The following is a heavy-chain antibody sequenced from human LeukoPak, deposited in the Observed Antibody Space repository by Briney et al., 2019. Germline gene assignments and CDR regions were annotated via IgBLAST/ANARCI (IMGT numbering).Heavy chain of an antibody. CDR2: ISFDGRNE. J-gene: IGHJ3*02. CDR3: AKDRVGAPNDAFDI. V-gene: IGHV3-30-3*01. Sequence: GRSLRLSCAASGFSFSTYAMHWVRQAPGKGLEWVAVISFDGRNEYYADSVKGRFTISRDISKNTLYLQMNSLRAEDTALYYCAKDRVGAPNDAFDIWGQGTMVTVSS. CDR1: GFSFSTYA. D-gene: IGHD1-26*01.